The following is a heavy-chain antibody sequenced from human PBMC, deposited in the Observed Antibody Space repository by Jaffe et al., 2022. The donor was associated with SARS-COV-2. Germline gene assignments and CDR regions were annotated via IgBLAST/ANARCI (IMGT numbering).Heavy chain of an antibody. D-gene: IGHD3-22*01. CDR2: INHSGST. Sequence: QVQLQQWGAGLLKPSETLSLTCAVYGGSFSGYYWSWIRQPPGKGLEWIGEINHSGSTNYNPSLKSRVTISVDTSKNQFSLKLSSVTAADTAVYYCARKAYYYDSSGYYYVGRAPRWWFDPWGQGTLVTVSS. CDR1: GGSFSGYY. V-gene: IGHV4-34*01. J-gene: IGHJ5*02. CDR3: ARKAYYYDSSGYYYVGRAPRWWFDP.